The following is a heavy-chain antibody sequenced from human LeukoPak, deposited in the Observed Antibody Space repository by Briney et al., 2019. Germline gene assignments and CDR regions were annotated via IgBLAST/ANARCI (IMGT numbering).Heavy chain of an antibody. CDR1: GYTFTSYY. Sequence: ASVKVSCKASGYTFTSYYMHWVRQAPGQGLEWMGIINPSGGSTSYAQKFQGRVTMTRDMSTSTVYMELSSLRSEDTAVYYCARESPNYGDSYYYCYYYMDVWGKGTTVTVSS. V-gene: IGHV1-46*01. CDR3: ARESPNYGDSYYYCYYYMDV. CDR2: INPSGGST. D-gene: IGHD4-17*01. J-gene: IGHJ6*03.